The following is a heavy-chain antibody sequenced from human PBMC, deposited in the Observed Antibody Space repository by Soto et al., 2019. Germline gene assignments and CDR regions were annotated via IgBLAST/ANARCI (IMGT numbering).Heavy chain of an antibody. V-gene: IGHV1-3*01. J-gene: IGHJ6*02. CDR2: INAGNGNT. CDR3: ARSRLIVVVPAARGYYYYGMDV. Sequence: SVKVSCKASVYTFTSYAMHWVRQAPGQRLEWMGWINAGNGNTKYSQKFQGRVTITRDTSASTAYMELSSLRSEDTAVYYCARSRLIVVVPAARGYYYYGMDVWGQGTTVTVSS. CDR1: VYTFTSYA. D-gene: IGHD2-2*01.